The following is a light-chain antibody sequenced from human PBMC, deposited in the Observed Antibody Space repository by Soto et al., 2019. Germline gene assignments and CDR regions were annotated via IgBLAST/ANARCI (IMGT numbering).Light chain of an antibody. Sequence: EIVMTQSPATLSVSPGERATLSCRASQSVSSNLAWYQQKPGQAPRLLIYGASTRATDIPGRFSGSGSGTEFTLTISSLQSEDFAVYYCQQYVTSPWTFGQGTKVEIK. CDR2: GAS. J-gene: IGKJ1*01. CDR3: QQYVTSPWT. V-gene: IGKV3-15*01. CDR1: QSVSSN.